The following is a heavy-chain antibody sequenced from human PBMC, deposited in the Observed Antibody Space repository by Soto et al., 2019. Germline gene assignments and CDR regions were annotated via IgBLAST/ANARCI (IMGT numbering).Heavy chain of an antibody. CDR3: SADLPDWGAYAFDC. CDR2: VKSSANGGAI. J-gene: IGHJ4*02. Sequence: PGRSLRLSCAASGFTFNGAWMNWVRQAPGKGLEWVGRVKSSANGGAIDYAAPVEGRFTISRDDSKNTLYLQMNSLITEDTAFYYCSADLPDWGAYAFDCWGQGTLVTVSS. CDR1: GFTFNGAW. V-gene: IGHV3-15*07. D-gene: IGHD3-16*01.